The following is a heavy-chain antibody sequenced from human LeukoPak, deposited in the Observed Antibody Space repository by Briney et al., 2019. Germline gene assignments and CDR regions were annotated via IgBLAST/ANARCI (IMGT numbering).Heavy chain of an antibody. CDR3: ASIKGAGPFDY. CDR1: GGSISSYY. V-gene: IGHV4-59*08. CDR2: IYYSGST. J-gene: IGHJ4*02. D-gene: IGHD1-26*01. Sequence: SETLSLTCTVSGGSISSYYWRWIRQPPGKGLEWIGYIYYSGSTNYNPSLKSRVTISADTSKNQFSLKLSSVTAADTAVYYCASIKGAGPFDYWGQGTLVTVSS.